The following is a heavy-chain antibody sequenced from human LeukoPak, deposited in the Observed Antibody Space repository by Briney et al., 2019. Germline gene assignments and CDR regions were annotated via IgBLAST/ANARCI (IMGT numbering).Heavy chain of an antibody. CDR1: GYTLTGYY. J-gene: IGHJ4*02. CDR3: ARSLPRIAVAGMYYFDY. V-gene: IGHV1-2*06. D-gene: IGHD6-19*01. Sequence: ASVKVSCKASGYTLTGYYMHWVRQAPGQRLEWMGQINPKSGSTNYAQKFQGRVTMTRDTSMSTAYMELSRLRSDDTAVYYCARSLPRIAVAGMYYFDYWGQGTLVTVSS. CDR2: INPKSGST.